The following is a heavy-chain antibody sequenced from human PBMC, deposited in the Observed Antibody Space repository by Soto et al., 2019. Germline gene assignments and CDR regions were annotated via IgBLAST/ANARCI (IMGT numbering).Heavy chain of an antibody. Sequence: DVQLVESGGALVQPGGSLRLSCAASEFSFSSFEMNWVRQAPGRGLEWVSYISAGGSIIYHADSVKGRFSISRDNAKNSLYLQMTSLRAEDTGVYYCARYRRTSSPVVLDYWGQGTLVTVSA. J-gene: IGHJ4*02. V-gene: IGHV3-48*03. CDR3: ARYRRTSSPVVLDY. CDR1: EFSFSSFE. CDR2: ISAGGSII. D-gene: IGHD1-26*01.